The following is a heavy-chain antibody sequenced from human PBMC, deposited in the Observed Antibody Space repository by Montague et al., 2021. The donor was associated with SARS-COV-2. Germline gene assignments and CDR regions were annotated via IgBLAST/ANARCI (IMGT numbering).Heavy chain of an antibody. V-gene: IGHV4-39*01. D-gene: IGHD3-9*01. CDR1: GGSIRSSSYY. Sequence: SETLSLTCTVSGGSIRSSSYYWGWIRQPPGKGLEWIGRIYYSGSTYYNPSLKSRVTISVDTSTNQFSLKLSSVTAADTAVYYCAGHRITIFLVRMFGYWGQGTLVTVSS. J-gene: IGHJ4*02. CDR3: AGHRITIFLVRMFGY. CDR2: IYYSGST.